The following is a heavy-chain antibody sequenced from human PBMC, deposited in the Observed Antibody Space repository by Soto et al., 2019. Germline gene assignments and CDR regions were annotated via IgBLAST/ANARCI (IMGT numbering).Heavy chain of an antibody. CDR2: ISAYNGNT. CDR3: AREGSGWYCEVRWFEP. D-gene: IGHD6-19*01. J-gene: IGHJ5*02. CDR1: GYTFTSYG. Sequence: ASVKVSCKASGYTFTSYGISWVRQAPGQGLEWMGWISAYNGNTNYAQKLQGRVTMTTDTSTSTAYMELRSLRSDDTAVYYCAREGSGWYCEVRWFEPWGQGTLVTVSS. V-gene: IGHV1-18*04.